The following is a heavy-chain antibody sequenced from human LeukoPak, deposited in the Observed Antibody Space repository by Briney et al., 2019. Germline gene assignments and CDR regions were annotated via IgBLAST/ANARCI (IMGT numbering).Heavy chain of an antibody. V-gene: IGHV3-30*04. CDR1: GFTFSSYA. CDR3: AREVASGSSWPGYYYGMDV. CDR2: ISYDGSNK. J-gene: IGHJ6*02. D-gene: IGHD6-13*01. Sequence: PGRSLRLSCAASGFTFSSYAMHWVRQAPGKGLEWVAVISYDGSNKYYADSVKGRFTISRDNSKNTLYLQMNSLRAEDTAVYYCAREVASGSSWPGYYYGMDVWGQGTTVTVSS.